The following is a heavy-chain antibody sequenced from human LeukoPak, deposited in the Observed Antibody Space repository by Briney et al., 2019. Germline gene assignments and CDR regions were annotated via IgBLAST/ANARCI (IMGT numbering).Heavy chain of an antibody. CDR1: GGSISSGDYY. CDR3: ARVGWELKGNAFDI. D-gene: IGHD1-26*01. Sequence: SETLSLTCTVSGGSISSGDYYWSWIRQPPGKGLEWIGYIYYSGSTYYNPSLKSRVTISVDTSKSQFSLKLSSVTAADTAVYYCARVGWELKGNAFDIWGQGTMVTVSS. J-gene: IGHJ3*02. CDR2: IYYSGST. V-gene: IGHV4-30-4*01.